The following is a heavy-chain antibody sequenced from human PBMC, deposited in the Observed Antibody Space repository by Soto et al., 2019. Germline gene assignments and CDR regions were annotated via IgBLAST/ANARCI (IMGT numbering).Heavy chain of an antibody. CDR3: ARVFKDTTVTLDYWYFDL. Sequence: ASVKVSCKASGYTFTSYDINWVRQATGQGLEWMGWMNPNSGNTGYAQKFQGRVTMTRNTSISTAYMELSSLRSEDTAVYYCARVFKDTTVTLDYWYFDLWGRGTLVTVSS. V-gene: IGHV1-8*02. J-gene: IGHJ2*01. D-gene: IGHD4-17*01. CDR2: MNPNSGNT. CDR1: GYTFTSYD.